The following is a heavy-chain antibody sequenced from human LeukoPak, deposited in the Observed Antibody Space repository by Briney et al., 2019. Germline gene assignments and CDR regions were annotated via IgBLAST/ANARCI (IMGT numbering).Heavy chain of an antibody. CDR2: TIPIFGTA. CDR3: ASGQTRPQSSGYYFYFDY. Sequence: SVKVSCKASGGTFSSYAISWVRQAPGQGLEWMGVTIPIFGTANYAQKFQGRVTITTDESTSTAYMELSSLRSADTDVSNCASGQTRPQSSGYYFYFDYWSQGTLVTVSS. V-gene: IGHV1-69*05. J-gene: IGHJ4*02. D-gene: IGHD3-22*01. CDR1: GGTFSSYA.